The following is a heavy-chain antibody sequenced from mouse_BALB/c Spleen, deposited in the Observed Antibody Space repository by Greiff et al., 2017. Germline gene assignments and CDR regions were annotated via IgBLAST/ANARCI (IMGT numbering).Heavy chain of an antibody. V-gene: IGHV3-2*02. J-gene: IGHJ2*01. CDR1: GYSITSDYA. CDR3: ARYYGNYADY. CDR2: ISYSGST. D-gene: IGHD2-1*01. Sequence: EVKLEESGPGLVKPSQSLSLTCTVTGYSITSDYAWNWIRQFPGNKLEWMGYISYSGSTSYNPSLKSRISITRDTSKNQFFLQLNSVTTEDTATYYCARYYGNYADYWGQGTTLTVSS.